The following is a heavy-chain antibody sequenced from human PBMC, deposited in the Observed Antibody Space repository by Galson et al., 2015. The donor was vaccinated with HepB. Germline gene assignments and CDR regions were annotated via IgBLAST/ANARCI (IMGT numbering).Heavy chain of an antibody. V-gene: IGHV1-46*01. CDR3: ARVNYDSGGFYY. Sequence: SVKVSCKASGYTFTSQYMHWVRQAPGQGLEWMGIINPSGGSTSYAQKFQGRVTMTRDTSTSTVYMELSSLRSEDTAIYYCARVNYDSGGFYYWGQGTLVTVSS. D-gene: IGHD3-22*01. CDR1: GYTFTSQY. J-gene: IGHJ4*02. CDR2: INPSGGST.